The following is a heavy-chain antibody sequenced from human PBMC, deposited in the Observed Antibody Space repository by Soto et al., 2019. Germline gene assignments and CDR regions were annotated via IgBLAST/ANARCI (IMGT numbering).Heavy chain of an antibody. V-gene: IGHV3-23*01. CDR1: GFTCSSYA. J-gene: IGHJ4*02. CDR3: ARRDCGSGNNCDSAAPDFDY. Sequence: HPGGSLRLSCAASGFTCSSYAMSWVRQAPGKGLEWVSAISGSGGSTYYTDSVKGRFTISRDNSKNTLCLQMNSLRAEDTAVYYCARRDCGSGNNCDSAAPDFDYWGQGDLLPVSS. D-gene: IGHD2-21*01. CDR2: ISGSGGST.